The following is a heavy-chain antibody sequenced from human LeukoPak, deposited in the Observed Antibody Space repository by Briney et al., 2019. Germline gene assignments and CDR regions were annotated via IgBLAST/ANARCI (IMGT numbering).Heavy chain of an antibody. CDR3: ARDLIVPAADDAFDI. J-gene: IGHJ3*02. V-gene: IGHV3-7*01. CDR1: GFTFSDYY. CDR2: IKQDGSEK. D-gene: IGHD2-2*01. Sequence: PGGSLRLSCAASGFTFSDYYMSWVRQAPGKGLEWVANIKQDGSEKYYVDSVKGRFTISRDNAKNSLYLQMNSLRAEDTAVYYCARDLIVPAADDAFDIWGQGTMVTVSS.